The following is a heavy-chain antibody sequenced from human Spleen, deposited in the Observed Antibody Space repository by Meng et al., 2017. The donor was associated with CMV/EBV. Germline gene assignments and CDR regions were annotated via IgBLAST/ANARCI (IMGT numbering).Heavy chain of an antibody. CDR3: AKDPGVEGIAVAGFFDY. Sequence: GESLQISCAASGFVFTSFAMGWVCQAPGMGLEWVSAISGSGSSICYADSVKGRFTISRDTSKKTLYLQMGSLRAEDTALYYCAKDPGVEGIAVAGFFDYWGQGTLVTVSS. D-gene: IGHD6-19*01. J-gene: IGHJ4*02. CDR2: ISGSGSSI. CDR1: GFVFTSFA. V-gene: IGHV3-23*01.